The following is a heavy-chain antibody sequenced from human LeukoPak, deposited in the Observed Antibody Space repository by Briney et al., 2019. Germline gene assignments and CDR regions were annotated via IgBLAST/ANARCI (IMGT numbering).Heavy chain of an antibody. V-gene: IGHV3-21*01. CDR2: ISSSSSYI. CDR1: GFTFSSYS. Sequence: GGSLRLSCAASGFTFSSYSMNWVRQAPGKGLEWVSSISSSSSYIYYADSVKGRFTISRDNSKNTLYLQMNSLRAEDTAVYYCASDIVVVPAPLLGAAGTLDYWGQGTLVTVSS. J-gene: IGHJ4*02. D-gene: IGHD2-2*01. CDR3: ASDIVVVPAPLLGAAGTLDY.